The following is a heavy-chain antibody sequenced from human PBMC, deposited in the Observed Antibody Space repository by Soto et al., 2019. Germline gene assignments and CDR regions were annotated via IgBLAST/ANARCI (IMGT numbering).Heavy chain of an antibody. CDR2: ISGSGGST. CDR3: AKRFGAIRGPFIVVVVAATRYFDY. V-gene: IGHV3-23*01. D-gene: IGHD2-15*01. J-gene: IGHJ4*02. Sequence: EVQLLESGGGLVQPGGSLRLSCAASGFTFSSYAMSWVRQAPGKGLEWVSAISGSGGSTYYADSVKGRFTISRDNSKNTLYLQMNSLRAEDTAVYYCAKRFGAIRGPFIVVVVAATRYFDYWGQGTLVTVSS. CDR1: GFTFSSYA.